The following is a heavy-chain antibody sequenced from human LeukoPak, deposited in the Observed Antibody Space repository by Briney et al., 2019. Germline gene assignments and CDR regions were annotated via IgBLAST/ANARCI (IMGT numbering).Heavy chain of an antibody. D-gene: IGHD1-26*01. Sequence: SETLSLTCAVYGGSFSGYYWSWIRQPPGKGLEWIGEINHSGSTNYNPSLKSRVTISVDTSKNQFSLKLSSVTAADTAVYYCARGVSSGEHYWGQGTLVTVSS. CDR2: INHSGST. J-gene: IGHJ4*02. CDR1: GGSFSGYY. V-gene: IGHV4-34*01. CDR3: ARGVSSGEHY.